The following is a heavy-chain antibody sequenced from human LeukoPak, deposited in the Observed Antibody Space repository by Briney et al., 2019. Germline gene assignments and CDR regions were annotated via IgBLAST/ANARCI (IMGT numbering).Heavy chain of an antibody. V-gene: IGHV4-61*01. Sequence: SETLSXTCTVSGGSVSSGSYYWSWIRQPPGKGLEWIGYIYYSGSTNYNPSLKSRVTISVDTSKNQFSLKLSSVTAADTAVYYCARADYSNYGDAFDIWGQGTMVTVSS. J-gene: IGHJ3*02. CDR3: ARADYSNYGDAFDI. D-gene: IGHD4-11*01. CDR2: IYYSGST. CDR1: GGSVSSGSYY.